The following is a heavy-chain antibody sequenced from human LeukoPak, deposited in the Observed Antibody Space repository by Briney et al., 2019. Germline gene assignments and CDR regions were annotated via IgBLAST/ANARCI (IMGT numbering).Heavy chain of an antibody. D-gene: IGHD3-22*01. CDR2: ISGSGGST. CDR3: AKELPQMIPGAFDI. Sequence: GGSLRLSCAASGFTFSSYAMSWVRQAPGKGLEWVSAISGSGGSTYYADSVKGRYTISRGNSKNTLYLQMKSLRAEDAAVYFCAKELPQMIPGAFDIWGQETMVSVSS. V-gene: IGHV3-23*01. J-gene: IGHJ3*02. CDR1: GFTFSSYA.